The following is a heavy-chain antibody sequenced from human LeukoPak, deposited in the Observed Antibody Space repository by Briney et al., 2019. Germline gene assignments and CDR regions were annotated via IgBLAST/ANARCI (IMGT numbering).Heavy chain of an antibody. CDR3: ARGEEQQLAPDY. CDR2: INHSGST. J-gene: IGHJ4*02. V-gene: IGHV4-34*01. Sequence: ASETLSLTCAVYGGSFSGYYWSWIRQPPGKGLEWIGEINHSGSTNYNPSLKSRVTISVDTSKNQFSLKLSSVTAAGTAVYYCARGEEQQLAPDYWGQGTLVTVSS. CDR1: GGSFSGYY. D-gene: IGHD6-13*01.